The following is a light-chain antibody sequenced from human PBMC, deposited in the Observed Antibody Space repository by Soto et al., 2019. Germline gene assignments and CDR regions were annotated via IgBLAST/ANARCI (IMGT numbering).Light chain of an antibody. Sequence: DIQMTQSPSTLSASVGDRVTITCRASQSISSWLAWYQQKPGKAPKLLIYKASSLESGVPSRFSGSGSGTEFTLTISSLQPDDFATSYCQQYTSYSRTFGQVTKV. CDR2: KAS. V-gene: IGKV1-5*03. CDR1: QSISSW. J-gene: IGKJ1*01. CDR3: QQYTSYSRT.